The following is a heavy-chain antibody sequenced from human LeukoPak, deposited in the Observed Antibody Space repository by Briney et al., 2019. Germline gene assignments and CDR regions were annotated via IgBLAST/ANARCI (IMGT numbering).Heavy chain of an antibody. V-gene: IGHV3-74*01. CDR3: ARDNSGWSLDP. CDR1: GFTFSHYW. CDR2: LNNDGSST. Sequence: PGGSLRLSCAASGFTFSHYWMQWVRQAPGKGLVWVSRLNNDGSSTTYADSVKGRFTVSRDNAKNSLHLQMNSLRAEDTAVYYCARDNSGWSLDPWGQGTLVTVSS. J-gene: IGHJ5*02. D-gene: IGHD6-19*01.